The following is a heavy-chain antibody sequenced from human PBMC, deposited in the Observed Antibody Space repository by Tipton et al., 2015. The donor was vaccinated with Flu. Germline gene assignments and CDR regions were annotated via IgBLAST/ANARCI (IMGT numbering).Heavy chain of an antibody. CDR3: ARMGYCGGGSCYWDY. CDR2: IYETGAP. Sequence: GLVKPSETLSLICTVSGGSITSFHWSWIRQPPGKGLEWIGYIYETGAPNYNASLRSRSTITVDTSTNQIFLTLSPVTAADTAMYYCARMGYCGGGSCYWDYWGQGTLVTVSS. CDR1: GGSITSFH. J-gene: IGHJ4*02. D-gene: IGHD2-15*01. V-gene: IGHV4-59*12.